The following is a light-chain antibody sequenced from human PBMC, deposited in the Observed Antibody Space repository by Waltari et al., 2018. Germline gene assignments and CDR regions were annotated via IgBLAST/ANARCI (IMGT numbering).Light chain of an antibody. V-gene: IGLV8-61*01. J-gene: IGLJ3*02. Sequence: WYQQTPGRAQRSQVYKENARSSGVPVRFSGSILGNTAALTIRGAEADDESDYYCALYMGSGIWVFGGGTRLTVL. CDR2: KEN. CDR3: ALYMGSGIWV.